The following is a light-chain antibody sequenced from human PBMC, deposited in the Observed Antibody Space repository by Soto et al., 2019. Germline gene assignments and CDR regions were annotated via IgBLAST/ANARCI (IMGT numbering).Light chain of an antibody. J-gene: IGKJ1*01. Sequence: EIRMTQSPATLSVSPGDNATLSCRASQSVSSHVVWYQQKPGQAPRLLISDSSTRAPGIPGRFSGSGSGTEFTLTISWLLSDCFAVYYCQLVGDWPSFGLGTKVEI. CDR1: QSVSSH. V-gene: IGKV3D-15*01. CDR3: QLVGDWPS. CDR2: DSS.